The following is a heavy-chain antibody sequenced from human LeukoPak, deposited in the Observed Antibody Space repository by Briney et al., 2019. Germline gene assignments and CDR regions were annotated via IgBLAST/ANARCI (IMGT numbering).Heavy chain of an antibody. V-gene: IGHV1-2*02. Sequence: ASVKVSCKASGYTFTGYYMHWVRQAPGQGLEWMGWINPNSGGTNYAQKFQGRVTMTRDTSISTAYMELSRLRSDDTAVYYCARVKYYYDSSLDYRGQGTLVTVSS. CDR2: INPNSGGT. J-gene: IGHJ4*02. CDR3: ARVKYYYDSSLDY. D-gene: IGHD3-22*01. CDR1: GYTFTGYY.